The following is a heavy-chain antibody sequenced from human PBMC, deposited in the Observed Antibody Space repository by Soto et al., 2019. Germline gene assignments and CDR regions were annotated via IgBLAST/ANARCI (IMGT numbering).Heavy chain of an antibody. J-gene: IGHJ4*02. Sequence: GASVKVSCKASGYTFTTYYMHWVRQAPGQGLEWMGIINPSGGSTRYAQKFQGRVTMTRDTSTSTVYMELSSLKSEDTAVYYCARGLIYHSSGYYFDYWGQGTLVTVSS. V-gene: IGHV1-46*01. CDR1: GYTFTTYY. D-gene: IGHD3-22*01. CDR3: ARGLIYHSSGYYFDY. CDR2: INPSGGST.